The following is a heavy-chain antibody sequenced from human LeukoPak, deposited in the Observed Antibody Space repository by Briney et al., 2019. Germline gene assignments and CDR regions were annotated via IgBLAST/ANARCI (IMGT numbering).Heavy chain of an antibody. V-gene: IGHV3-11*04. J-gene: IGHJ4*02. CDR2: ISSSGSTI. CDR1: GGSFSGYY. Sequence: LSLTCAVYGGSFSGYYWSWIRQPPGKGLEWVSYISSSGSTIYYADSVKGRFTISRENAKNSLYLQMNSLRAEDTAFYYCARDYGGSSPFDYWGQGTLVTVSS. CDR3: ARDYGGSSPFDY. D-gene: IGHD4-23*01.